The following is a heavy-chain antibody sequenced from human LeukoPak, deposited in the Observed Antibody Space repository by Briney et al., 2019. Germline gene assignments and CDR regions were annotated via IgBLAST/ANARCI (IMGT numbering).Heavy chain of an antibody. Sequence: PGGSLRLSCAASGFAFSGYSMNWIRQAPGKGLEWVAYISYSSYTIHYADSAKGRFTISRDNAKNSLYLQMNSLRAEDTAMYYCARDGDGNFDYWGQGTLVTVSS. CDR2: ISYSSYTI. V-gene: IGHV3-48*04. CDR3: ARDGDGNFDY. D-gene: IGHD4-17*01. J-gene: IGHJ4*02. CDR1: GFAFSGYS.